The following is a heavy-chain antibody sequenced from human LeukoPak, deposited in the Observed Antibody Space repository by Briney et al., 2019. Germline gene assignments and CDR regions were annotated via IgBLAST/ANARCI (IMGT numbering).Heavy chain of an antibody. CDR3: ARDGASYESYMGGSSSQHFDY. J-gene: IGHJ4*02. CDR2: IIPIFGTA. V-gene: IGHV1-69*01. CDR1: GGTFSSYA. D-gene: IGHD6-6*01. Sequence: SVKVSCKVSGGTFSSYAISWVRQAPGQGLEWMGGIIPIFGTANYAQKFQGRVTITADESTSTAYMELSSLRSEDTAVYYCARDGASYESYMGGSSSQHFDYWGQGTLVAVSS.